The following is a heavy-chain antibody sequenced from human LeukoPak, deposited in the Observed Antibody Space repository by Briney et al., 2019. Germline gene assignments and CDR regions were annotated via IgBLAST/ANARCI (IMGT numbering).Heavy chain of an antibody. J-gene: IGHJ4*02. Sequence: ASVKVSCKASGYTFTSYGISWGRQAPGQGLEWMGWISAYNGNTNYAQKLQGRGTMTTDTSTSTAYMELRSLRSDDTAVYYCARAGGGSSSWYGDYWGQGTLVTVSS. CDR1: GYTFTSYG. D-gene: IGHD6-13*01. CDR3: ARAGGGSSSWYGDY. CDR2: ISAYNGNT. V-gene: IGHV1-18*01.